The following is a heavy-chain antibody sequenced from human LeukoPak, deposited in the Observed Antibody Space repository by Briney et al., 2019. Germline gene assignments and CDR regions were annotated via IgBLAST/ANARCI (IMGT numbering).Heavy chain of an antibody. CDR3: AKDIVGYCTNGVCYSGAFDY. J-gene: IGHJ4*02. Sequence: GGSLRLSCAASGFTFDDYAMHWVRQAPGKGLEWVSLISWDGGSTYYADSVKGRFTISRDNSKNSLYLQMNSLRAEDTALYYCAKDIVGYCTNGVCYSGAFDYWGQGTLVTVSS. D-gene: IGHD2-8*01. V-gene: IGHV3-43D*03. CDR1: GFTFDDYA. CDR2: ISWDGGST.